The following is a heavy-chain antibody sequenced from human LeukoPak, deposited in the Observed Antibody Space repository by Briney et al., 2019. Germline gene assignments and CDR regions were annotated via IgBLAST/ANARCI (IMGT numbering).Heavy chain of an antibody. Sequence: GGSLRLSCAASGFTFSSYAMSWVRQAPGKGLEWVSYISSSGSTIYYADSVKGRFTISRDNAKNSLYLQMNSLRAEDTAVYYCASPNYDILTGYSYSYGMDVWGQGTTVTVSS. D-gene: IGHD3-9*01. V-gene: IGHV3-48*04. CDR3: ASPNYDILTGYSYSYGMDV. CDR1: GFTFSSYA. J-gene: IGHJ6*02. CDR2: ISSSGSTI.